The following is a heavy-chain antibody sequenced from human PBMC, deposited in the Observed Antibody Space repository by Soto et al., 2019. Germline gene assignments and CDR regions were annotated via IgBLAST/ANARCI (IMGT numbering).Heavy chain of an antibody. D-gene: IGHD3-3*01. CDR1: GFTVSSNY. CDR2: IYSGGST. CDR3: GRGDDFWSGYFFDY. V-gene: IGHV3-66*01. J-gene: IGHJ4*02. Sequence: EVQLVESGGGLVQPGGSLRLSCAASGFTVSSNYMSWVRQAPGKGLEWVSVIYSGGSTYYADSVKGRFTISRDNSKDTLYLQMNSLRAEDTAVYYCGRGDDFWSGYFFDYWGQGTLDTVSS.